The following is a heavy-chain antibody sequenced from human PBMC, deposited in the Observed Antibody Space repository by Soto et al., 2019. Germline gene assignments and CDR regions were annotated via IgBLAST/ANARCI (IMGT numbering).Heavy chain of an antibody. CDR2: MNPNSGKT. Sequence: QVQLVQSGAEVKKPGASVKVSCKASGYTFTSYDINWVRQAPGQGLEWMGWMNPNSGKTGYAQKFPGRVTMTRNTSISTAYMELSSLRSEDTAVYYCARGTMGYYYGSGSYSTFGYWGQGTLVTVSS. V-gene: IGHV1-8*01. CDR1: GYTFTSYD. D-gene: IGHD3-10*01. CDR3: ARGTMGYYYGSGSYSTFGY. J-gene: IGHJ4*02.